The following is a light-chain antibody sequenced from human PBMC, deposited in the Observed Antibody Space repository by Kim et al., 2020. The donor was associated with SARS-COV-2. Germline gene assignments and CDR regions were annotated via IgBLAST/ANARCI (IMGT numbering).Light chain of an antibody. V-gene: IGKV3-15*01. CDR2: GAS. CDR3: QQHKSWPLT. Sequence: EIVMTQSPATLSVSPGERATLSCRASQSVSIFLAWYQQKPGQAPRLVIYGASTRATGVPDRFSGSGSGTEFTLTISSLQSEDFAAYYCQQHKSWPLTFGGGTKVDIK. CDR1: QSVSIF. J-gene: IGKJ4*01.